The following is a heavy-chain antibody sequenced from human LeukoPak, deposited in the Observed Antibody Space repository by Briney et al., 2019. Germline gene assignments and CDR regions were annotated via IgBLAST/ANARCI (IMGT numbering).Heavy chain of an antibody. CDR3: ARGRSVCCDFY. J-gene: IGHJ4*02. D-gene: IGHD6-19*01. CDR1: GFTFSSYW. Sequence: PGGSLRLSCAASGFTFSSYWMSWVRQAPGKGLEWVANIKQDGSEKYYVDSVKGRFTISRDNAKNSLYLQMNSLRAEDTAIYYCARGRSVCCDFYWGQGTLVTVSS. V-gene: IGHV3-7*01. CDR2: IKQDGSEK.